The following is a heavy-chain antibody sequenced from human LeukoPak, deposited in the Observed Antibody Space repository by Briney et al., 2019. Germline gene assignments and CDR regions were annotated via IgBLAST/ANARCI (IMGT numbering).Heavy chain of an antibody. CDR1: GGSISSYY. CDR2: IYYSGST. J-gene: IGHJ4*02. D-gene: IGHD6-19*01. CDR3: AGGSGWKFDY. V-gene: IGHV4-59*01. Sequence: SETLSLTCTVSGGSISSYYWSWLRQPPGKGLEWIGYIYYSGSTNYNPSLKSRVTISVDTSKNQFSLKLSSVTAADTAVYYCAGGSGWKFDYWGQGTLVTVSS.